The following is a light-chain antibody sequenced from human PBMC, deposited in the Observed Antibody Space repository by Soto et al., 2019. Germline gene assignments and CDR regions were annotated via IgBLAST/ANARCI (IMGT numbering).Light chain of an antibody. CDR3: GSYSSRTTTFV. J-gene: IGLJ1*01. V-gene: IGLV2-14*01. CDR1: SSDVGGYNY. CDR2: EVT. Sequence: QSVLTQPASVPGSPGQSITISCTGTSSDVGGYNYVSWYQQHPGKAPKLMIYEVTNRPSGVSNRFSGSKSGNTASLTISGLQAEDEADYYCGSYSSRTTTFVFGSGTKVTV.